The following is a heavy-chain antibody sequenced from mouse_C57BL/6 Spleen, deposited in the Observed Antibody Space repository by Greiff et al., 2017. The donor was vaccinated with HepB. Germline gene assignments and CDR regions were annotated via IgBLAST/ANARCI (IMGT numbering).Heavy chain of an antibody. Sequence: EVQLQQSGPELVKPGASVKISCKASGYTFTDYYMNWVKQSHGKSLEWIGDINPNNGGTSYNQKFKGKATLTVDKSSSTAYMELRSLTSEDSAVYYCARSAYYSNYEHWYFDVWGTGTTVTVSS. V-gene: IGHV1-26*01. CDR3: ARSAYYSNYEHWYFDV. J-gene: IGHJ1*03. D-gene: IGHD2-5*01. CDR1: GYTFTDYY. CDR2: INPNNGGT.